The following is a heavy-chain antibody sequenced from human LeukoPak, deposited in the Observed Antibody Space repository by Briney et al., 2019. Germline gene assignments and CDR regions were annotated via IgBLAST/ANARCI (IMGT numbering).Heavy chain of an antibody. CDR2: IFYSGST. D-gene: IGHD6-6*01. CDR1: GGSISTSNYY. Sequence: PSETLSLTCTVSGGSISTSNYYWGWIRQPPGKGLEWIGNIFYSGSTYYNPSLKSRVTISIDTSKNQVSLKLSSVTAADTAVYFCARDWGVGGRPGYMDVWGKGTTVTVSS. CDR3: ARDWGVGGRPGYMDV. V-gene: IGHV4-39*07. J-gene: IGHJ6*03.